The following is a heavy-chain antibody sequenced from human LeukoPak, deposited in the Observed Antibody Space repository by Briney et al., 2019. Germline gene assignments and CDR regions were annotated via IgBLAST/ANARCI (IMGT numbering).Heavy chain of an antibody. V-gene: IGHV1-24*01. CDR3: ARDPRITMVRGVTDYYGMDV. D-gene: IGHD3-10*01. CDR1: GYTLTELS. CDR2: FDPEDGET. Sequence: ASVKVSCKVSGYTLTELSMHWVRQAPGKGLEWMGGFDPEDGETIYAQKFQGRVTMTEDTSTDTAYMELSSLRSEDTAVYYCARDPRITMVRGVTDYYGMDVWGQGTTVTVSS. J-gene: IGHJ6*02.